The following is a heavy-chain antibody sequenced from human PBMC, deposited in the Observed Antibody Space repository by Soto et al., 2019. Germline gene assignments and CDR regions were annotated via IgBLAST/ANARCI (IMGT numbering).Heavy chain of an antibody. J-gene: IGHJ5*02. CDR1: GFTFSSYA. D-gene: IGHD2-15*01. V-gene: IGHV3-30*18. CDR2: ISYDGSNK. CDR3: AKVLCSGGSCYCSWFDP. Sequence: GGSLRLSCAASGFTFSSYAMHWVRQAPGKGLEWVAVISYDGSNKYYADSVKGRFTLSRDNSKNTLFLQMNSLRAEDTAVYYCAKVLCSGGSCYCSWFDPWGQGTLVPVSS.